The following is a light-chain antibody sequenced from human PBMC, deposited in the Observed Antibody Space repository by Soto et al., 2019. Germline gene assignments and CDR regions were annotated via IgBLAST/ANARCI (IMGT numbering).Light chain of an antibody. CDR3: LQGERAPYT. J-gene: IGKJ2*01. V-gene: IGKV2-30*01. CDR2: RVS. CDR1: ESPVITHGDTL. Sequence: IVLTQSPLSLPVTLGQPASISCRSSESPVITHGDTLLNWFQHMPGQSPRRLISRVSTRDFGVQFRFSGSASGTEVTLKLSIVEADAVALSYGLQGERAPYTSRHRTKLEI.